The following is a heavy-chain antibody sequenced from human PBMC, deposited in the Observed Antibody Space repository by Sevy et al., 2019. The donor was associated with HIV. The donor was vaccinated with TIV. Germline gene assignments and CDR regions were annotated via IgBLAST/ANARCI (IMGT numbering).Heavy chain of an antibody. J-gene: IGHJ4*02. CDR2: IKQDAGQK. D-gene: IGHD1-7*01. V-gene: IGHV3-7*01. Sequence: GGSLRLSCAASGFTFSKYWMGWVRQAPGKGLEWVANIKQDAGQKYNVDSVKGRFTISRDKAKKSLYLQMNSLRAEDTAVYFCARDDGNYYFHYWGQGTLVTVSS. CDR1: GFTFSKYW. CDR3: ARDDGNYYFHY.